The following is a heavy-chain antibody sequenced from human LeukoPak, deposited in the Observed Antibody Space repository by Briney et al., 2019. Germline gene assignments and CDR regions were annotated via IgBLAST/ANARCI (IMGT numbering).Heavy chain of an antibody. CDR2: IYYSGTT. CDR1: GGSMSSYY. V-gene: IGHV4-59*06. CDR3: ARDVTGGSYFDY. D-gene: IGHD1-26*01. J-gene: IGHJ4*02. Sequence: SETLSLTCTVSGGSMSSYYWSWIRQYPGKGLEWIGYIYYSGTTYYNPSLKSRVTMSVDTSKNQFSLKLISVTAADTAVYYCARDVTGGSYFDYWGQGTLVTVSS.